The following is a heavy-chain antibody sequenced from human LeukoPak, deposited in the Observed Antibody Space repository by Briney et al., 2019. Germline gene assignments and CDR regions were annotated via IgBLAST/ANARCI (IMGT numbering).Heavy chain of an antibody. J-gene: IGHJ4*02. CDR2: ISYDGSNK. Sequence: GGSLRLSCAASGFTFSSYAMHWVRQAPGKGLEWVAVISYDGSNKYYADSVKGRFTISRDNSKNTLYLQMNSLRAEDTAVYYCAKDPKWFHYFDYWGQGTLVTVSS. V-gene: IGHV3-30*04. CDR1: GFTFSSYA. CDR3: AKDPKWFHYFDY. D-gene: IGHD3-10*01.